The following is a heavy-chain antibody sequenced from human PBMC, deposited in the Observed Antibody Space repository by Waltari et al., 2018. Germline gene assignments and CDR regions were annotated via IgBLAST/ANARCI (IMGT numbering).Heavy chain of an antibody. D-gene: IGHD2-15*01. V-gene: IGHV3-23*01. CDR2: ISGSGGRT. CDR1: GFTFSNYA. CDR3: AKDQYCSGGSCYSGWFDP. Sequence: EVQLLESGGGLVQPGGSPRLSCAASGFTFSNYAMSWVRQAPGKGLEWVSGISGSGGRTYYADSVKGRFTISRDNSKNALYLQMNSLRVEDTAVYYCAKDQYCSGGSCYSGWFDPWGQGTLVTVSS. J-gene: IGHJ5*02.